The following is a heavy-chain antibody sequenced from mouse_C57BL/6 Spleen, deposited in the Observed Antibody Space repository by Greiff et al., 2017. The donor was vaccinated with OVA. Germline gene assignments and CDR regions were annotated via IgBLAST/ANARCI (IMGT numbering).Heavy chain of an antibody. Sequence: EVKLMESGGGLVKPGGSLKLSCAASGFTFSDYGMHWVRQAPEKGLEWVAYISSGSSTIYYADTVKGRFTISRDNAKNTLFLQMTSLRSEDTAMYYCARNRGAWFAYWGQGTRVTVSA. D-gene: IGHD2-14*01. CDR1: GFTFSDYG. CDR3: ARNRGAWFAY. V-gene: IGHV5-17*01. CDR2: ISSGSSTI. J-gene: IGHJ3*01.